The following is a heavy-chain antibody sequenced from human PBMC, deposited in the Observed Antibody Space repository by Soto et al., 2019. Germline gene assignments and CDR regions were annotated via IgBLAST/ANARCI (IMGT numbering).Heavy chain of an antibody. CDR1: GFTFSSYS. D-gene: IGHD6-13*01. CDR3: AKDLSPQAAAGPRWFAY. J-gene: IGHJ4*02. V-gene: IGHV3-48*01. CDR2: ISSSSSTI. Sequence: PGGSLRLSCAASGFTFSSYSMNWVRQAPGKGLEWVSYISSSSSTIYYADSVKGRFTISRDNSKNTLYLQMNSLRAEDTAVYYCAKDLSPQAAAGPRWFAYWGQGTLVTVSS.